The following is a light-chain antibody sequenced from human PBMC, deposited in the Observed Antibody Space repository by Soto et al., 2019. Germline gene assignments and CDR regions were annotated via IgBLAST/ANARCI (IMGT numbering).Light chain of an antibody. CDR3: QHYNSYSEA. J-gene: IGKJ1*01. CDR2: DAS. CDR1: QIISSW. Sequence: DIQMTQSPSTLSASVGDRVTITCRASQIISSWLAWYQQKPGKAPKLLIYDASNLETGVPSRFSGSGSGTEFTLTISSLQPDDFATYYCQHYNSYSEAFGQGTKVDIK. V-gene: IGKV1-5*01.